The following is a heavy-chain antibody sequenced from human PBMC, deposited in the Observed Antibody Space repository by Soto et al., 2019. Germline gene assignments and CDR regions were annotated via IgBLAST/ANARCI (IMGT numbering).Heavy chain of an antibody. Sequence: EVQLVESGGGLVEPGGSLRLSCAVSGFTFSDYTMNWARQAPGKGLEWVSSVNRGGTSMYYSASVKGRFIISRDNTKRSLYLQLNSLRVDDTAVYYCVRGDHGGDWGRGTLVIVS. CDR3: VRGDHGGD. CDR1: GFTFSDYT. V-gene: IGHV3-21*01. J-gene: IGHJ4*02. CDR2: VNRGGTSM. D-gene: IGHD2-21*01.